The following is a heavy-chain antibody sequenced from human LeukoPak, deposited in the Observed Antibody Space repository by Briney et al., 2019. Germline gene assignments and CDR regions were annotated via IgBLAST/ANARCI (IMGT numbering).Heavy chain of an antibody. D-gene: IGHD4-17*01. J-gene: IGHJ6*02. CDR2: ISHSGST. CDR1: GGSFSGHY. Sequence: NPSETLSLTCAVYGGSFSGHYCIWIRQPPGNGLEWIGEISHSGSTNYNPSLKSRVTISVDTSKKQFSLKLSSVSAADTAVYYCARFLYGDYYYGMDVWGQGTTVTVSS. CDR3: ARFLYGDYYYGMDV. V-gene: IGHV4-34*01.